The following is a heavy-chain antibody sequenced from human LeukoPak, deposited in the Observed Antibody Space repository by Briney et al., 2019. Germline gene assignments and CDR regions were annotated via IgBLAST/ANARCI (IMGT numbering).Heavy chain of an antibody. V-gene: IGHV5-10-1*01. Sequence: GESLRISCKGSGYSLTSYWISWVRQMPGKGLEWMGRIDPSDSYTNYSPSFQGHVTISADKSISTAYLQWSSLKASDTAMYYCARQWYSRLNWFDPWGQGTLVTVSS. CDR1: GYSLTSYW. D-gene: IGHD6-13*01. CDR2: IDPSDSYT. J-gene: IGHJ5*02. CDR3: ARQWYSRLNWFDP.